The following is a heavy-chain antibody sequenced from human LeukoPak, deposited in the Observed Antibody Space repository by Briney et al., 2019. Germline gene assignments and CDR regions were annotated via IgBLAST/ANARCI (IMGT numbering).Heavy chain of an antibody. CDR3: AHRGEEWRVRGFDH. CDR2: IYWNDDK. V-gene: IGHV2-5*01. Sequence: SGPTLVKPTQTLTLTCTFSGFSLSTSGVGVGWIRQPPGKALEWLALIYWNDDKRYSPSLKSRLSITKDTSKNQVVLIMTNMDPVDTATYYCAHRGEEWRVRGFDHWGQGALVTVPS. D-gene: IGHD6-19*01. J-gene: IGHJ4*02. CDR1: GFSLSTSGVG.